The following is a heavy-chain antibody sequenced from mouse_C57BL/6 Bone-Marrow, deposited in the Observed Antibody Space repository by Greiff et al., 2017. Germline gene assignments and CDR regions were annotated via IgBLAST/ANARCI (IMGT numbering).Heavy chain of an antibody. CDR1: GYTFTTYP. V-gene: IGHV1-47*01. CDR2: FHPYNDDT. J-gene: IGHJ2*01. CDR3: ERGGNCGGYYFDY. D-gene: IGHD1-1*02. Sequence: VKLMESGAELVKPGASVKMSCKASGYTFTTYPIEWMKQNHGKSLEWIGNFHPYNDDTKYNEKFKGKATLTVEKSSSTVYLELSQLTSDDSAVYYCERGGNCGGYYFDYWGQGTTLTVSS.